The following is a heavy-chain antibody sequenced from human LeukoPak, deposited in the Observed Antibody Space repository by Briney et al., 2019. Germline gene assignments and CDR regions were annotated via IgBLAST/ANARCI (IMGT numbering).Heavy chain of an antibody. V-gene: IGHV4-59*11. CDR2: IYYSGSA. CDR1: GGSISSHY. CDR3: ARGVTSPFDY. D-gene: IGHD5-18*01. Sequence: NPSETLSLTCTVSGGSISSHYWSWIRQPPGKGLEWIGYIYYSGSANYNPSLKSRVTISVDTSKNQFSLKLSSVTAADTAVYYCARGVTSPFDYWGQGTLVTVSS. J-gene: IGHJ4*02.